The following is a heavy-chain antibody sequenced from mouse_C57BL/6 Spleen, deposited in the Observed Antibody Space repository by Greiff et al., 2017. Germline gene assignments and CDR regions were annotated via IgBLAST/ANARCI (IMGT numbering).Heavy chain of an antibody. Sequence: EVKVVESGGDLVKPGGSLKLSCAASGFTFSSYGMSWVRQTPDKRLEWVATISSGGSYTYYPDSVKGRFTISRDNAKNTLYLQMSSLKSEDTAMYYCARHGTSWYFDVWGTGTTVTVSS. V-gene: IGHV5-6*01. CDR3: ARHGTSWYFDV. J-gene: IGHJ1*03. CDR1: GFTFSSYG. CDR2: ISSGGSYT. D-gene: IGHD1-1*02.